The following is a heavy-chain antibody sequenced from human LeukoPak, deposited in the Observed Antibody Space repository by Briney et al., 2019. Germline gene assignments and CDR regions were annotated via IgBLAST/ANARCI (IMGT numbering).Heavy chain of an antibody. CDR3: TTDGGYSDLTFDP. CDR2: ISSSGSTI. CDR1: GFTFSSYE. D-gene: IGHD5-18*01. Sequence: GGSLRLSCAASGFTFSSYEMTWVRQAPGKGLEWVSYISSSGSTIYYADSVKGRFTISRDNAKNSLYLQMNSLRAEDTAVYYCTTDGGYSDLTFDPWGQGALVTVSS. V-gene: IGHV3-48*03. J-gene: IGHJ5*02.